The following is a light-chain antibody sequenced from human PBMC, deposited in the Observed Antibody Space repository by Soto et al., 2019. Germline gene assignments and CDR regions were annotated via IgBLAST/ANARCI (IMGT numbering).Light chain of an antibody. J-gene: IGKJ3*01. Sequence: DIQMTQSPSSLSASVGDRVTITCRASQSINTYLNWYQQKPGKAPKLLIYAASTLQSGVPSRFSGSGSGTDFTLTINSLRPEDIATYYCQKYDRAPFTFGPGTKVDIK. CDR1: QSINTY. CDR2: AAS. CDR3: QKYDRAPFT. V-gene: IGKV1-27*01.